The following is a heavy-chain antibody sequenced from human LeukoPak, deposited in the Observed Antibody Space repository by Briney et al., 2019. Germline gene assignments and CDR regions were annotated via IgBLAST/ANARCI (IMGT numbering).Heavy chain of an antibody. CDR2: ISWNSGSI. V-gene: IGHV3-9*01. J-gene: IGHJ4*02. CDR1: GFIFNNYA. CDR3: ANAAFPNCSSTSCYTPFDY. D-gene: IGHD2-2*02. Sequence: PGGSLRLSCAGSGFIFNNYAMHWVRQPPGKGLEWVSGISWNSGSIDYADSVKGRFTISRDNSKNTLYLQMNSLRAEDTAVYYCANAAFPNCSSTSCYTPFDYWGQGTLVTVSS.